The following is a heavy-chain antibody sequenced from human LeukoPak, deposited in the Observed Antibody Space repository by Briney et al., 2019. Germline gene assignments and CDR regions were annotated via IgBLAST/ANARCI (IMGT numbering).Heavy chain of an antibody. D-gene: IGHD4-23*01. Sequence: GGTLRLSCAASGFTFSAAWMSWVHQAPGKGLEWVGRIKTKSEGGTTDYAAPVKGTFTISRDDSKDTVYLQMNSLKTEDTGVYYCSTGYGGRPNWGQGTLVTVSS. V-gene: IGHV3-15*01. J-gene: IGHJ4*02. CDR3: STGYGGRPN. CDR2: IKTKSEGGTT. CDR1: GFTFSAAW.